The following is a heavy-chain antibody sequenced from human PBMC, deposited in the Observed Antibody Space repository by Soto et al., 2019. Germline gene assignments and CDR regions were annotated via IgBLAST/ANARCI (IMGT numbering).Heavy chain of an antibody. V-gene: IGHV4-34*01. Sequence: QVQLQQWGAGQLKPSETLSLTCAVYGGSFSGYYWSWIRQPPGKGLGWIGEINHSGSTNYNPSLKSRVTISVDTSKNQFSLKLSSVTAADTAVYYCARAPRRDIAARPLVAHGDYFDYWGQGTLVTVSS. CDR3: ARAPRRDIAARPLVAHGDYFDY. CDR2: INHSGST. J-gene: IGHJ4*02. CDR1: GGSFSGYY. D-gene: IGHD6-6*01.